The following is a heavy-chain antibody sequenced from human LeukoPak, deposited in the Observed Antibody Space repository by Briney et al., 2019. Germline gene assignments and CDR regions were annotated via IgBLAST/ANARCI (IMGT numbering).Heavy chain of an antibody. CDR1: GGTFSSYA. V-gene: IGHV3-33*01. D-gene: IGHD1-26*01. Sequence: SCKASGGTFSSYAISWVRQAPGKGLEWVAVIWYDGSNQYYLDSVKGRFTVSRDNAKNTLYLQMNSLRAEDTAVYYCATDRNSGKYYDYWGQGTLVTVSS. CDR3: ATDRNSGKYYDY. J-gene: IGHJ4*02. CDR2: IWYDGSNQ.